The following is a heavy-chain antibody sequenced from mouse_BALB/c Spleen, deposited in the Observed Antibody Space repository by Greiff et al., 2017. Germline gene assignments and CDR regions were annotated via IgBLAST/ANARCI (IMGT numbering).Heavy chain of an antibody. CDR1: GFNIKDTY. CDR3: ASNNFLYYYGSSYGFAY. Sequence: EVQLQQSGAELVKPGASVKLSCTASGFNIKDTYMHWVKQRPEQGLEWIGRIDPANGNTKYDPKFQGKATITADTSSNTAYLQLSSLTSEDTAVYYCASNNFLYYYGSSYGFAYWGQGTLVTVSA. CDR2: IDPANGNT. D-gene: IGHD1-1*01. J-gene: IGHJ3*01. V-gene: IGHV14-3*02.